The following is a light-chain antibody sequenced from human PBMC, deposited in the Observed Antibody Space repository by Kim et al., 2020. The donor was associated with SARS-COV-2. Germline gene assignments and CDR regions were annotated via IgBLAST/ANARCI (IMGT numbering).Light chain of an antibody. V-gene: IGLV4-60*03. CDR1: SGHSSYI. CDR3: ETWDSNTRV. J-gene: IGLJ1*01. Sequence: SSVKLTCTLSSGHSSYIIARHQQQTGKAPRYLMKLEGSGSYNKGSGVPARFSGSSSGADRYLTISNLQSEDEADYYCETWDSNTRVFGTGTKVTVL. CDR2: LEGSGSY.